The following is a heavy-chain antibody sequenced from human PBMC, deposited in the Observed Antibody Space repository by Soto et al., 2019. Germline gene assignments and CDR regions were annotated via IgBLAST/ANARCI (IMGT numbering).Heavy chain of an antibody. CDR2: ISAYNGNT. D-gene: IGHD3-3*01. Sequence: ASVKVSCKASGYTFTSYGISWVRQAPGQGLEWMGWISAYNGNTKYAQKLQGRVTMTTDTSTSTAYLELRRRRSDDTAGYYCARRVPCLAGSQGSYYRMDFWRQGLTVTVSS. V-gene: IGHV1-18*01. J-gene: IGHJ6*02. CDR3: ARRVPCLAGSQGSYYRMDF. CDR1: GYTFTSYG.